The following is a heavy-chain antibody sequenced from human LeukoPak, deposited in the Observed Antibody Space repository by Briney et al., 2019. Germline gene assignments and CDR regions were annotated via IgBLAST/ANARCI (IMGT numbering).Heavy chain of an antibody. J-gene: IGHJ6*02. CDR2: IIPTLGIA. Sequence: SVKVSCKASGGTFSSYTISWVRQAPGQGLEWMGRIIPTLGIANYAQKFQGRVTITADKSTSTAYMELSNLRSEDTAVYYCAREQGGGNWNEGVYYYYGMDVWGQGTTVTVSS. CDR1: GGTFSSYT. CDR3: AREQGGGNWNEGVYYYYGMDV. D-gene: IGHD1-1*01. V-gene: IGHV1-69*02.